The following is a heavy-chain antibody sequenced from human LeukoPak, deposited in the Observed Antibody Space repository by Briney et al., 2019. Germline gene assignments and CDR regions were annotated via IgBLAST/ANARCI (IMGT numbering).Heavy chain of an antibody. D-gene: IGHD5-18*01. Sequence: SVKVSCKASGGTFSSYAISWVRQAPGQGLEWMGRIIPILGIANYAQKFQGRVTITADKSTSTAYMELSSLRSEDTAVYYCARRNVDTAMGFYYYYGMDVWGQGTTVTVSS. J-gene: IGHJ6*02. CDR2: IIPILGIA. CDR1: GGTFSSYA. V-gene: IGHV1-69*04. CDR3: ARRNVDTAMGFYYYYGMDV.